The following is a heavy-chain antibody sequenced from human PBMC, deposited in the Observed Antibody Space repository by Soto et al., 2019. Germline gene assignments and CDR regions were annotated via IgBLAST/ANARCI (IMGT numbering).Heavy chain of an antibody. CDR1: GYTFTSYD. CDR3: ARERTGTTSMDV. Sequence: QVQLVQSGAEVKKPGASVKVSCKASGYTFTSYDINWVQQATGQGLEWMGWMNPNSGNTGYAQKFRGRVTMTRNTSISTAYMELSSLRSEDTAVYYCARERTGTTSMDVWGQGTTVTVSS. CDR2: MNPNSGNT. D-gene: IGHD1-1*01. J-gene: IGHJ6*02. V-gene: IGHV1-8*01.